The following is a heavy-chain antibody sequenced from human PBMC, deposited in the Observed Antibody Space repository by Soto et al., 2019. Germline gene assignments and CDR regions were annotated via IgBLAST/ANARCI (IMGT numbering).Heavy chain of an antibody. CDR2: ISYDGSTK. Sequence: QMHLVESGGGVVQPGKSLRLSCAASGFTFNRHPIHWVRQAPGKGLEWIAVISYDGSTKHSADSVKGRFDISRDTYDIYLLMQINSLRPEATAIYFCARVSRVYGSGSPSNWLAACGQGTLVTVSS. J-gene: IGHJ5*02. CDR1: GFTFNRHP. V-gene: IGHV3-30*09. D-gene: IGHD3-10*01. CDR3: ARVSRVYGSGSPSNWLAA.